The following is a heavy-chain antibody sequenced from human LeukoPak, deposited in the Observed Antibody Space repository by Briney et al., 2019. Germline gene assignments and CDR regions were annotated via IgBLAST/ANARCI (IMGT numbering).Heavy chain of an antibody. J-gene: IGHJ4*02. CDR1: GFTFSSYA. V-gene: IGHV3-23*01. CDR3: ARAQRSGSYSTLDY. CDR2: ISAGGGST. Sequence: GGSLRLSCAASGFTFSSYALNWVRQAPGKGLEWVSAISAGGGSTYYADSVKGRFTISRDNSKNTLYLQMNSLRAEDTAVYYCARAQRSGSYSTLDYWGQGTLVTVSS. D-gene: IGHD1-26*01.